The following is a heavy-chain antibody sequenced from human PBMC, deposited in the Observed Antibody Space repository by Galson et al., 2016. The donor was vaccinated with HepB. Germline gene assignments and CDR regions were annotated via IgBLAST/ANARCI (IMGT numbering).Heavy chain of an antibody. CDR3: ARTAYSSSTYGDYKSYFDY. CDR2: IWFDGNNQ. CDR1: GFTFRVYG. D-gene: IGHD4-17*01. J-gene: IGHJ4*02. Sequence: SLRLSCAASGFTFRVYGMHWVRQSPGKGLEWVALIWFDGNNQYYADSVKGRFTISRDNSKNTLYLHRNSLRAEDTAVYYCARTAYSSSTYGDYKSYFDYWGQGTLVTVSS. V-gene: IGHV3-33*01.